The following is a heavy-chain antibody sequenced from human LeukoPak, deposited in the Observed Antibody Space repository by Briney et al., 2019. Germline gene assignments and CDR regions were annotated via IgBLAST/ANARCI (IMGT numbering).Heavy chain of an antibody. CDR3: ARASGAAAAPGQNYYYYGMDV. V-gene: IGHV1-69*13. Sequence: GASVKVSCKASGGTFSSYAISWVRQAPGQGLEWMGGIIPIFGTANYAQKFQGRVTITQDESTSTAYMELSSLRSEDTAVYYCARASGAAAAPGQNYYYYGMDVWGQGTTVTVSS. CDR2: IIPIFGTA. D-gene: IGHD6-13*01. J-gene: IGHJ6*02. CDR1: GGTFSSYA.